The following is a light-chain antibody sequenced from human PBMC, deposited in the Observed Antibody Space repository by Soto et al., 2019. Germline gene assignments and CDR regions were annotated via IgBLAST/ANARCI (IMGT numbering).Light chain of an antibody. V-gene: IGKV3-20*01. Sequence: EIVLTQSPGTLSLSPGERATLSCRASQSVSTRYLAWYQQKPGQAPRLLIYGASSRATGIPDRFSGSGSETDFTLTISRLEPEDFAVYYCQQYGSSLSITFGQGTRLEI. CDR3: QQYGSSLSIT. CDR2: GAS. CDR1: QSVSTRY. J-gene: IGKJ5*01.